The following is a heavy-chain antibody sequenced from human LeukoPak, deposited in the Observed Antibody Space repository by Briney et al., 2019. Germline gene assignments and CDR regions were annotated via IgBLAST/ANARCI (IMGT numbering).Heavy chain of an antibody. D-gene: IGHD2-15*01. V-gene: IGHV3-30*04. J-gene: IGHJ4*02. CDR3: ATYCSGGSCYHRPDY. Sequence: PGGSLRLSCAASGFTFSSYAMHWVRQAPGKGLEWVAVISYDGSNKYCADSVKGRFTISRDNSKNTLYLQMNSLRAEDTAVYYCATYCSGGSCYHRPDYWGQGTLVTASS. CDR1: GFTFSSYA. CDR2: ISYDGSNK.